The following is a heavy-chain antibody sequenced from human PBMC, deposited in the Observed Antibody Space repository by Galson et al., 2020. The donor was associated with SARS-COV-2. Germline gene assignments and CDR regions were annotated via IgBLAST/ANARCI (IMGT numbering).Heavy chain of an antibody. CDR2: ISYDGNTK. J-gene: IGHJ4*02. Sequence: GGSLRLSCAASGFSFSSFGMHWVRQAPGKGLEWVALISYDGNTKHYADSVKGRFTISRDNSNSTVFLQMTSLRVDDTAVYYCTKDRPFSGYGTLDHWGQGTLVTVSS. CDR3: TKDRPFSGYGTLDH. V-gene: IGHV3-30*18. CDR1: GFSFSSFG. D-gene: IGHD5-12*01.